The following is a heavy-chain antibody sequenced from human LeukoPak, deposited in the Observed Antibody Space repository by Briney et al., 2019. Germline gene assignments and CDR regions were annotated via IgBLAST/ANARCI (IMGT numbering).Heavy chain of an antibody. Sequence: GRSLRLSCAASGFTFSSYWMNWVRQAPGKGLVWVSRIASDGSSTTYADSVKGRFSISRDNAKNTLYLQMNSLRVEDTAVYYCARGRPHGNDYWGQGTLVTVSS. CDR1: GFTFSSYW. D-gene: IGHD4-23*01. CDR3: ARGRPHGNDY. V-gene: IGHV3-74*01. J-gene: IGHJ4*02. CDR2: IASDGSST.